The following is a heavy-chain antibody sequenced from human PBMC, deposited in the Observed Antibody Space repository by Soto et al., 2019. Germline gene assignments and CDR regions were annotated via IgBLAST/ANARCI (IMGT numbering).Heavy chain of an antibody. CDR3: TSWSDFLDY. V-gene: IGHV4-59*08. CDR2: INYSGST. J-gene: IGHJ4*02. CDR1: GASMSSYY. D-gene: IGHD3-3*01. Sequence: QVQLQESGPGLVKPSETLSLTCTVSGASMSSYYWTWIRQPPGKGLEWIVYINYSGSTNYNASLKSRVTISVDTSKNQFSLKLISVTAADTAVYYCTSWSDFLDYWGKGTLVPVSS.